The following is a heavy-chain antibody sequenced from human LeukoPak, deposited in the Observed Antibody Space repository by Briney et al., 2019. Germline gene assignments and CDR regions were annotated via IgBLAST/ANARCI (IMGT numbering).Heavy chain of an antibody. CDR3: ARGGVTQDLFPTDSFDP. CDR1: GYSFTDHY. V-gene: IGHV1-2*02. Sequence: ASVTVSCKPSGYSFTDHYIHWVRQAPGQGLEWLGWINGHSADTHFAENFQDRVTLTRDTSTRTASMILSRLRHDDTAVYYCARGGVTQDLFPTDSFDPWGQGTLVSVSS. CDR2: INGHSADT. J-gene: IGHJ5*02. D-gene: IGHD2-21*02.